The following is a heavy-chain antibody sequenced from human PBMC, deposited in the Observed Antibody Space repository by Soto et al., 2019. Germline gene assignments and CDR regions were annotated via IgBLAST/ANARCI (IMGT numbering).Heavy chain of an antibody. J-gene: IGHJ4*02. V-gene: IGHV3-66*01. D-gene: IGHD6-19*01. Sequence: EVQLVESGGGLVQPGGSLRLSCAASGFTVSSNYMSWVRQAPGKGLEWVSVIYSGGSTYYADYVKGRFTISRDNSKNTLYLQMNSLRAEDTAVYYCASIAVAGIPDYWGQGTLVTVSS. CDR1: GFTVSSNY. CDR2: IYSGGST. CDR3: ASIAVAGIPDY.